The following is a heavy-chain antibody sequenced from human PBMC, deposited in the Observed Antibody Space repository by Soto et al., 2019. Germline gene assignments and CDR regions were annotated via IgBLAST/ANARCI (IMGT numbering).Heavy chain of an antibody. CDR2: ISAYNGNT. CDR1: GYTFTSYG. D-gene: IGHD2-15*01. J-gene: IGHJ6*02. CDR3: ARAGYCSGGSCYPYYYGMDV. Sequence: QVQLVQSGAEVKKPGASVKVSCKASGYTFTSYGISWVRQAPGQGLEWMGWISAYNGNTNYAQKLQGRVTMTTDTAXXTXYTXLRRLRSDDTAVYYCARAGYCSGGSCYPYYYGMDVWGQGTTVTVSS. V-gene: IGHV1-18*01.